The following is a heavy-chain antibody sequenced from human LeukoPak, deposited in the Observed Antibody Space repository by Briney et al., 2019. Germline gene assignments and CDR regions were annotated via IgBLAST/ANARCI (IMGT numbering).Heavy chain of an antibody. CDR2: ISSSGSTI. J-gene: IGHJ4*02. D-gene: IGHD2-15*01. Sequence: PGGSLRLSCAASGFTFSSYSMSWIRQAPGKGLEWVSYISSSGSTIYYADSVKGRFTISRDNAKNSLYLQMNSLRAEDTAVYYCARDLKLGYCSGGSCPAGVFDCWGQGTLVTVSS. V-gene: IGHV3-48*04. CDR1: GFTFSSYS. CDR3: ARDLKLGYCSGGSCPAGVFDC.